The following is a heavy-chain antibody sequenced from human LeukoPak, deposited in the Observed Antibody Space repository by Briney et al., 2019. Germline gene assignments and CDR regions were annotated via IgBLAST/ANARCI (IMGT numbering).Heavy chain of an antibody. J-gene: IGHJ5*02. V-gene: IGHV5-51*01. CDR1: GYSFTNYW. CDR3: ARRFCSGGSCQDWFDP. CDR2: IHPDDSDT. Sequence: GESLKISCKGSGYSFTNYWIGWVRQMPGKGLEWMGIIHPDDSDTRYSPSFQGHVTISADKSISTAYLQWSSLKASDTAMYYCARRFCSGGSCQDWFDPWGQGTLFTVSS. D-gene: IGHD2-15*01.